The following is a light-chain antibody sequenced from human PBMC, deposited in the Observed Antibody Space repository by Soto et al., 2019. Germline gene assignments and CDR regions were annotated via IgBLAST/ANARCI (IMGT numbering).Light chain of an antibody. Sequence: QTVLTQPASESAAPGQKINISCSXSSSNIGNNYVSWYQQLPGTAPKLLIYDNNKRPSGIPDRFSGSKSGTTATLGITGLQTGDEADYYCGTWDSSLSAYVFGTGTKVT. CDR3: GTWDSSLSAYV. J-gene: IGLJ1*01. V-gene: IGLV1-51*01. CDR2: DNN. CDR1: SSNIGNNY.